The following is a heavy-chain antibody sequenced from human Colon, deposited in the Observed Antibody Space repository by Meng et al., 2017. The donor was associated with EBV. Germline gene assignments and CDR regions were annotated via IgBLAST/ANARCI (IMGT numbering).Heavy chain of an antibody. CDR3: ARGIQIWHEIDY. Sequence: QLQLQESGPGLVKPSETLSLTCTVSGGSISSSSYSCAWIRQPPGRGLEWIGGISYGGSTSYNPSPKSRVTISIDTSKNQFSLSLTSVTAADTAIYYCARGIQIWHEIDYWGQGTLVTVSS. D-gene: IGHD5-18*01. J-gene: IGHJ4*02. V-gene: IGHV4-39*07. CDR2: ISYGGST. CDR1: GGSISSSSYS.